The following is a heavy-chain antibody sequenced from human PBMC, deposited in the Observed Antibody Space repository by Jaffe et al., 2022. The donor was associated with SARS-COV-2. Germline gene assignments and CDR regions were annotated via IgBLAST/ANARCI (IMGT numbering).Heavy chain of an antibody. CDR1: GFSITSYG. Sequence: QVQLVESGGGVVQPGRSLRLSCAASGFSITSYGMHWVRQAPGKGLEWVALISYDGSNKNYVGSVKGRFTISRDNSKNILYLQMNSLRAEDTAVYYCAKDRFGDYRRYYYFDYWGQGTLVTVSS. CDR3: AKDRFGDYRRYYYFDY. CDR2: ISYDGSNK. D-gene: IGHD4-17*01. J-gene: IGHJ4*02. V-gene: IGHV3-30*18.